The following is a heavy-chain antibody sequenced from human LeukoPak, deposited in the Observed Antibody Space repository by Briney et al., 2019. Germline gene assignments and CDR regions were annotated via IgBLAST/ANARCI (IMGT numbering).Heavy chain of an antibody. J-gene: IGHJ4*02. CDR2: IIPILGIA. Sequence: GSSVKVSCKASGGTFSSYTISWVRQAPGQGLEWMGRIIPILGIANYAQKFQGRVTITADKSTSTAYMELSSLRSEDTAVYYCARQKYDSSGYYTEDYWGQGTLVTVSS. CDR3: ARQKYDSSGYYTEDY. V-gene: IGHV1-69*02. D-gene: IGHD3-22*01. CDR1: GGTFSSYT.